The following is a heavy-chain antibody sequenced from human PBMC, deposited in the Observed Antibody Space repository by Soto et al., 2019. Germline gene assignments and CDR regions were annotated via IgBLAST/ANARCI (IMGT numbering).Heavy chain of an antibody. CDR2: ISGSGGSI. Sequence: PGGSLRLSCAASGFTFSKSGMSWVRQAPGKGLEWVSSISGSGGSIYYADSVKGRFTISRGNSKNTLFLQMNSLRAEDAARYFCAKNPADRWGQRSLVTVSS. CDR3: AKNPADR. CDR1: GFTFSKSG. V-gene: IGHV3-23*01. J-gene: IGHJ4*02.